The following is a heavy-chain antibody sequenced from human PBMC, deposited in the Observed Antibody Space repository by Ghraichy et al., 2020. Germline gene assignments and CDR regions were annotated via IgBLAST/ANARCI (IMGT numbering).Heavy chain of an antibody. CDR2: IKQDGSEQ. CDR1: GFTFSGNW. V-gene: IGHV3-7*03. D-gene: IGHD6-6*01. CDR3: ARGRPGSSSAGRTDF. J-gene: IGHJ4*02. Sequence: GGSLRLSCAASGFTFSGNWMTWVRQAPGKGLEWMANIKQDGSEQYYVDSVKGRFTISRDNAKNSLYLQMNSLRTEDTAVYYCARGRPGSSSAGRTDFWGQGTLVTVSS.